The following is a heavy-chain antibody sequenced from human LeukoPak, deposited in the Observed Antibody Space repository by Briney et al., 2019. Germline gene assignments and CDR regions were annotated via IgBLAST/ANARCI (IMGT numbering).Heavy chain of an antibody. V-gene: IGHV1-69-2*01. Sequence: ASVKVSCKTSGYTFIDSFIHWMQQAPGKGFEWMGLIDPDDGATEYAERFQGRVTITADRSTDTAYLELTSLRSDDTAVYFCAARMRFWGQGTRVTVSS. CDR1: GYTFIDSF. J-gene: IGHJ4*02. D-gene: IGHD2/OR15-2a*01. CDR2: IDPDDGAT. CDR3: AARMRF.